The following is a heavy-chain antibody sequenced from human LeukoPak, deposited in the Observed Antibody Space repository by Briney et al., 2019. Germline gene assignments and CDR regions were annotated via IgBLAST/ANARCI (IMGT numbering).Heavy chain of an antibody. D-gene: IGHD2-21*01. CDR1: GFTFSTYA. V-gene: IGHV3-23*01. CDR2: ISGSGVST. Sequence: GGSLRLSCAASGFTFSTYAMSWVRQAPEKGLEWVSTISGSGVSTYYADSVKGRFTISRDNSQNTLYLQMISLRAEDTAVYYCAKRRLVAWGQGTLVTVSS. J-gene: IGHJ4*02. CDR3: AKRRLVA.